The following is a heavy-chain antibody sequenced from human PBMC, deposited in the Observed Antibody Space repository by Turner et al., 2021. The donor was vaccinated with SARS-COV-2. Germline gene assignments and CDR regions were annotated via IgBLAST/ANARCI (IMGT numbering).Heavy chain of an antibody. J-gene: IGHJ4*02. V-gene: IGHV4-34*01. Sequence: QVQLQQWGAGLLKPSETLSLTCAVYGGSFSGYYWSWIRQPPGKGLEWIGEIYHSGNTNYNPSLKSRVTISVDTSKNQFSLKLSSVTAADTAVYFCARGFDYWGQGTLVTVSS. CDR1: GGSFSGYY. CDR2: IYHSGNT. CDR3: ARGFDY.